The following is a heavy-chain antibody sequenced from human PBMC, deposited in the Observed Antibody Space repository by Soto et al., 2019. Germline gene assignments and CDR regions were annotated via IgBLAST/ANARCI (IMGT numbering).Heavy chain of an antibody. CDR1: VDRVSSYV. CDR2: FSGGRDTT. Sequence: PAWSPRLYCVSSVDRVSSYVVIWVRQAPGQRLEWVATFSGGRDTTCHADSVKGRFTVSRDSSKNTLSLQMNSLRPEDTALYYCSKSPAATCTGSICYSFDYWGQRNPVTVS. J-gene: IGHJ4*02. CDR3: SKSPAATCTGSICYSFDY. V-gene: IGHV3-23*01. D-gene: IGHD2-21*01.